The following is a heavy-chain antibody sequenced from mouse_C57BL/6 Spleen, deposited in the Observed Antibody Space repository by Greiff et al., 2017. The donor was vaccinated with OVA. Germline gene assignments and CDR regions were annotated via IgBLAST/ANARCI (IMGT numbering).Heavy chain of an antibody. D-gene: IGHD1-1*01. V-gene: IGHV5-17*01. Sequence: EVQLQESGGGLVKPGGSLKLSCAASGFTFSDYGMHWVRQAPEKGLEWVAYISSGSSTIYYADTVKGRFTISRDNAKNTLFLQMTSLRSEDTAMYYCARSYYYGSSWDYYFDYWGQGTTLTVSS. J-gene: IGHJ2*01. CDR2: ISSGSSTI. CDR3: ARSYYYGSSWDYYFDY. CDR1: GFTFSDYG.